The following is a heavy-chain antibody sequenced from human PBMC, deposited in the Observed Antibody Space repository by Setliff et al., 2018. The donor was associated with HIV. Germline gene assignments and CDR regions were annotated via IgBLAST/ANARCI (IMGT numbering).Heavy chain of an antibody. V-gene: IGHV4-39*01. CDR1: GGSISSSSYY. CDR2: IYYSGST. Sequence: SETLSLTCTVSGGSISSSSYYWGWIRQPPGKGLEWIGSIYYSGSTYYNPYLKSRVTISVDTSKNQFSLKLSTVTAADTAVYYCARHSECSSSWYYFDYWGQGTLVTVSS. D-gene: IGHD6-13*01. CDR3: ARHSECSSSWYYFDY. J-gene: IGHJ4*02.